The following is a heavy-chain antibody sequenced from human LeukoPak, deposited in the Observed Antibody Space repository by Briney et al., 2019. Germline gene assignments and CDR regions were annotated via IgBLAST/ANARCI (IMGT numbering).Heavy chain of an antibody. V-gene: IGHV4-59*01. J-gene: IGHJ5*02. D-gene: IGHD5-24*01. Sequence: SETLSLTCTVSGRSISSYYWSWIRQPPGKGLEWIGYIYYSGSTNYNPSLKSRVTISVDTSKNQFSLKLSSVTAADTAVYYCARAMAGLDPWGQGTLVTVSS. CDR2: IYYSGST. CDR3: ARAMAGLDP. CDR1: GRSISSYY.